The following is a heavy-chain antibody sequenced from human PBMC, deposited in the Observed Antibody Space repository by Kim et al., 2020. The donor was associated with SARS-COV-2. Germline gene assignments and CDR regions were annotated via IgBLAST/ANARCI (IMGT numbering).Heavy chain of an antibody. CDR3: ATGWGTY. J-gene: IGHJ4*02. Sequence: SGSVIHYADSVKGRFTISRDDTRNSLFLQMNSLRAEDTALYYCATGWGTYWGQGTLVTVSS. D-gene: IGHD3-16*01. V-gene: IGHV3-21*01. CDR2: SGSVI.